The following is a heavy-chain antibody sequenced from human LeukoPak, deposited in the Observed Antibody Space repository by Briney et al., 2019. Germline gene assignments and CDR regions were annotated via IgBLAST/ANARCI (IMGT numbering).Heavy chain of an antibody. CDR2: IKSKTDGGTT. CDR3: TTEDDYVWGSYRFV. D-gene: IGHD3-16*02. J-gene: IGHJ4*02. V-gene: IGHV3-15*01. Sequence: PGRSLRLSCTASGFTFSNAWMSWVRQAPGKGLEWVGRIKSKTDGGTTDYAAPVKGRFTISRDDSKNTLYLQMNSLKTEDTAVYYCTTEDDYVWGSYRFVWGQGTLVTVSS. CDR1: GFTFSNAW.